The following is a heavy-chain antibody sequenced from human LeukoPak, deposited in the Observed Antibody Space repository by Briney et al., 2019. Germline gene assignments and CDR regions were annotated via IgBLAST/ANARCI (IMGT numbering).Heavy chain of an antibody. Sequence: SVKVSCKASGGTFSSYAISWVRQAPGQGLEWMGGIIPIFGTANHAQKFQGRVTITTDESTSTAYMELSSLRSEDTAVYYCARDRRTTVVTQGIDAFDIWGQGTMVTVSS. D-gene: IGHD4-23*01. CDR2: IIPIFGTA. J-gene: IGHJ3*02. CDR1: GGTFSSYA. CDR3: ARDRRTTVVTQGIDAFDI. V-gene: IGHV1-69*05.